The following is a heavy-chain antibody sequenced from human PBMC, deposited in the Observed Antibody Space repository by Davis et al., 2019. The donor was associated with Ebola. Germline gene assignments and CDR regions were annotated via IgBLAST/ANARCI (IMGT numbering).Heavy chain of an antibody. CDR3: AREFRGSGSGSYKFDY. D-gene: IGHD1-26*01. J-gene: IGHJ4*02. CDR2: ISAYNGNT. CDR1: GYTFTSYG. Sequence: ASVKVSCKASGYTFTSYGISWVRQAPGQGLEWMGWISAYNGNTNYAQKLQGRVTMTTDTSTSTAYMELRSLRSDDTAVYYCAREFRGSGSGSYKFDYWGQGTLVTVSS. V-gene: IGHV1-18*01.